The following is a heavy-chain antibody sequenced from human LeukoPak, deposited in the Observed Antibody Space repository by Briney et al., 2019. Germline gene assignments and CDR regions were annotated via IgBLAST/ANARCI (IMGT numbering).Heavy chain of an antibody. CDR2: INSDGTST. V-gene: IGHV3-74*01. CDR1: GFSFNTYW. CDR3: ARDFGSYLDY. D-gene: IGHD3-10*01. Sequence: GGSLRLSCAASGFSFNTYWMHWVRQAPGKGLVWVARINSDGTSTSHADSVKGRFTISRDNAKNMLYLQMNSLRAEDTAVYYCARDFGSYLDYWGQGTLVTVSS. J-gene: IGHJ4*02.